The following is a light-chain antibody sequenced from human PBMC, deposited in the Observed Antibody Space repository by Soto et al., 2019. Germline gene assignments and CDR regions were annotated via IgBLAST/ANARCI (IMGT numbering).Light chain of an antibody. CDR1: RSDVGAYGY. CDR3: SSYTTGNTVV. CDR2: EVN. J-gene: IGLJ3*02. Sequence: QSALTQPAYVSGSPGQSIAISCTGTRSDVGAYGYVSWYQQHPGKAPKLMLFEVNMRPSGVSNRFSGSKSGNTASLTISGLQADDEADYYCSSYTTGNTVVFGGGTKLTVL. V-gene: IGLV2-14*01.